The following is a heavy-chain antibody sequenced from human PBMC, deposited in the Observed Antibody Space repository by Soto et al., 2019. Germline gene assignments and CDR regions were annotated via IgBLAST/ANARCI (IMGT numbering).Heavy chain of an antibody. CDR2: IYYSGST. J-gene: IGHJ4*02. Sequence: SEILSLTCTVSGGSISSYYWSWIRQPPGKGLEWIGYIYYSGSTNYNPSLKSRVTISVDTSKNQFSLKLSSVTAADTAVYYCARHPRFDFVSDFDYWGQGTLVTVSS. CDR3: ARHPRFDFVSDFDY. D-gene: IGHD3-9*01. CDR1: GGSISSYY. V-gene: IGHV4-59*08.